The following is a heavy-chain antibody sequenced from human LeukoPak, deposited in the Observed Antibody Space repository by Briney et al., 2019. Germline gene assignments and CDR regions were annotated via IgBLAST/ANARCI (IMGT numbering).Heavy chain of an antibody. D-gene: IGHD3-3*02. CDR3: ARDSSIIDKNYYYYYYMDV. Sequence: GGSLRLSCAASEFTFSSYWMSWVRQAPGKGLEWVANIKQDGSEKYYVDSVKGRFTISRDNAKNSLYLQMNSLRAEDTAVYYCARDSSIIDKNYYYYYYMDVWGKGTTVTVSS. CDR1: EFTFSSYW. J-gene: IGHJ6*03. CDR2: IKQDGSEK. V-gene: IGHV3-7*01.